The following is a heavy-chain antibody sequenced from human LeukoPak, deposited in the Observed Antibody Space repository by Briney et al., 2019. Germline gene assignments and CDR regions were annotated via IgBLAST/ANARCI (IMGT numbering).Heavy chain of an antibody. Sequence: KASETLSLTCTVSGGSVSSGSYYWSWIRQPPGKGLEWIGYIYYSGSTNYNPSLKSRVTISVDTSKNQFSLKLSSVTAADTAVYYCARKDSSGVGKDWGQGTMVTVSS. CDR2: IYYSGST. CDR3: ARKDSSGVGKD. CDR1: GGSVSSGSYY. V-gene: IGHV4-61*01. D-gene: IGHD6-19*01. J-gene: IGHJ3*01.